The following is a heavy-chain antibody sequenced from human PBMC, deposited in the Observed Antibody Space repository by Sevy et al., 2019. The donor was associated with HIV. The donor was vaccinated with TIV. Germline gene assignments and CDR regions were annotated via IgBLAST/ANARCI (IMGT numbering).Heavy chain of an antibody. D-gene: IGHD3-22*01. CDR2: IHPKSGAT. Sequence: ASVKVSCKASGYTFTAYYIHWLRQAPGQGLEWMGRIHPKSGATNYAQKFQGRVTMTRDTSISTSFMEGTSLRSDDTAVYYCAREDSDDTSAYYYFYYGMDVWGQGTTVTVSS. J-gene: IGHJ6*02. V-gene: IGHV1-2*06. CDR1: GYTFTAYY. CDR3: AREDSDDTSAYYYFYYGMDV.